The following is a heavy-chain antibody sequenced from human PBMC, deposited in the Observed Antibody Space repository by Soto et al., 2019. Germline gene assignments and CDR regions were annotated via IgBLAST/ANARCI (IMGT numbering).Heavy chain of an antibody. CDR3: ARMRGLGEISPYFDY. V-gene: IGHV4-59*01. J-gene: IGHJ4*02. CDR1: GGSISDYQ. CDR2: IYYSGRT. D-gene: IGHD3-16*02. Sequence: VQLQESGPGLVKPSETLSLTCSVSGGSISDYQCNCIRQPPGKVLAGSGYIYYSGRTNYSPSLKSRLTRSLDTSTKQFSLRLSSVTAAATAVYYCARMRGLGEISPYFDYWAQGALVTVSS.